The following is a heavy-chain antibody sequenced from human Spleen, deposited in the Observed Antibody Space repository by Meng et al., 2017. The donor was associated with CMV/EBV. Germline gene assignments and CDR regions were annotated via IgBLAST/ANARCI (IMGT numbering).Heavy chain of an antibody. J-gene: IGHJ6*02. CDR1: GYTFTSYD. Sequence: SVKVSCKASGYTFTSYDINWVRQATGQGLEWMGWMNPNSGNTGYAQKFQGRVTMTRNTSISTAYMELSSLRSEDTAVYYCARGAVWFGESMTTYYYYGMDVWGQGTTVTVSS. V-gene: IGHV1-8*01. CDR2: MNPNSGNT. D-gene: IGHD3-10*01. CDR3: ARGAVWFGESMTTYYYYGMDV.